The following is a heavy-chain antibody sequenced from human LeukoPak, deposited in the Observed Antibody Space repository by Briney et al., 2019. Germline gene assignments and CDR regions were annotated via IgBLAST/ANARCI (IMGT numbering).Heavy chain of an antibody. CDR3: ARRLAGTEDY. CDR1: GGSISSSSYY. CDR2: IYYSGST. V-gene: IGHV4-39*01. J-gene: IGHJ4*02. Sequence: SETLSLTCTVSGGSISSSSYYWGWIRQPPGKGLEWIGSIYYSGSTYYNPSLKSRVTISIDTSKNQFSLKLSSVAAADTAVYYCARRLAGTEDYWGQGTLVTVSS. D-gene: IGHD6-13*01.